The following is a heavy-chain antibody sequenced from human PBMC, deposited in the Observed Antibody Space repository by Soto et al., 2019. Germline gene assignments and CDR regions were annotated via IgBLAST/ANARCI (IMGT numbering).Heavy chain of an antibody. CDR1: GFTFSSYA. CDR2: ISVSGGKT. CDR3: AKTGYHDSSGYYLGAD. Sequence: EVQLLESGGGLVQPGASLRLSCAASGFTFSSYAMSWVRQAPGKGLEWVSAISVSGGKTYYADSVKGRFTISRDNSKSTLSLQMNSLGAEDTAVYYCAKTGYHDSSGYYLGADWGQGTLVTVSS. V-gene: IGHV3-23*01. D-gene: IGHD3-22*01. J-gene: IGHJ4*02.